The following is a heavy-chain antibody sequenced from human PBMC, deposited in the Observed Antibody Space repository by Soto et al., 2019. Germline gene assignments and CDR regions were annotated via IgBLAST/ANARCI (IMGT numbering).Heavy chain of an antibody. D-gene: IGHD4-17*01. J-gene: IGHJ4*02. CDR3: AGGNDYAKIGY. CDR1: GGSISSRGYY. CDR2: ISYSEST. V-gene: IGHV4-31*03. Sequence: SETLSLTCTDSGGSISSRGYYCSWIRQFPGKGLEWIGYISYSESTDYNPSLKSRVTISADTSKNQFSLKLSSVTAADTAVYYCAGGNDYAKIGYWGQGAQVTVSS.